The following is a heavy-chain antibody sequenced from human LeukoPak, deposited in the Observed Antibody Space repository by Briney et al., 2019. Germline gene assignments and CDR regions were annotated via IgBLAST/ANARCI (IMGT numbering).Heavy chain of an antibody. CDR3: ARDPYYYDSSGYSP. CDR2: IKQDGSEK. Sequence: PAGRSLRLSCAASGFTFSSYWMSWVRQAPGKGLEWVANIKQDGSEKYYVDSVKGRFTISRDNAKNSLYLQMNSLRAEDTAVYYCARDPYYYDSSGYSPWGQGTLVTVSS. D-gene: IGHD3-22*01. J-gene: IGHJ4*02. CDR1: GFTFSSYW. V-gene: IGHV3-7*03.